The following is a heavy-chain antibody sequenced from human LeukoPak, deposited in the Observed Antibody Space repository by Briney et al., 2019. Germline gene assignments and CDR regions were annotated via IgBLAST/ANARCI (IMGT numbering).Heavy chain of an antibody. CDR1: GFTFRNAW. D-gene: IGHD3-10*01. CDR3: TTVIYYGSGSANFDY. Sequence: GGSLRLSCAASGFTFRNAWMTWVRQPPGKGLEWVGRIKSKTDGGTTDYAAHVKGRFTISRDDSKTTLSLQMNSLKTEDTAVYYCTTVIYYGSGSANFDYWGQGTLVTVSS. CDR2: IKSKTDGGTT. V-gene: IGHV3-15*01. J-gene: IGHJ4*02.